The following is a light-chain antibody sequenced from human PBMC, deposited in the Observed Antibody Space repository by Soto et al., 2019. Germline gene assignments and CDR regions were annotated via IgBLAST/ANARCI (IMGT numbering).Light chain of an antibody. CDR2: DVS. J-gene: IGLJ1*01. CDR1: SSDVGGYNY. CDR3: ISYTSSSTSYV. Sequence: QSVLTQPASVFGSPGQSITISCTGTSSDVGGYNYVSWYQQHPGKAPKLMIYDVSNRPSGVSNRFSGSKSGNTASLTISGLQAEDEADYYCISYTSSSTSYVFGTGTKLTVL. V-gene: IGLV2-14*01.